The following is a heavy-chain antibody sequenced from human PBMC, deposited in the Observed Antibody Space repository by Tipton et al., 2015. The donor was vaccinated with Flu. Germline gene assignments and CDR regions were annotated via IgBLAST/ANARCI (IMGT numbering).Heavy chain of an antibody. CDR1: GFTFSRYA. V-gene: IGHV3-23*01. J-gene: IGHJ4*02. CDR3: AKVIPELVAGLDY. D-gene: IGHD6-19*01. Sequence: LRLSCAASGFTFSRYAMSWVRQAPGKGLEWVSAISGGGRPTYFADSVKGRFTISRDNIKNTLFLQMNSLRAGDTAIYYCAKVIPELVAGLDYWGQGTLVTVSS. CDR2: ISGGGRPT.